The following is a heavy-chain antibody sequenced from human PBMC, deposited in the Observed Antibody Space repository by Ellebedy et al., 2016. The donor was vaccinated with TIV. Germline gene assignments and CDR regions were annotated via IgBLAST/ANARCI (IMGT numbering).Heavy chain of an antibody. J-gene: IGHJ6*03. CDR1: GFTFSRYW. D-gene: IGHD3-9*01. CDR2: IFSDGSII. CDR3: ARVRQDFDYYYYYYMDV. V-gene: IGHV3-74*01. Sequence: GESLKISCAASGFTFSRYWMHWVRQAPGKGLVWLSRIFSDGSIITYVDSVKGRFTISRDNAKNSLFLQMNNLRAEDTAVYYCARVRQDFDYYYYYYMDVWGKGTTVTVSS.